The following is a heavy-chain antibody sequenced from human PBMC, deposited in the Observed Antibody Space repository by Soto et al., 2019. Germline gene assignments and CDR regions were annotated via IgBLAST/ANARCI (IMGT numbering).Heavy chain of an antibody. J-gene: IGHJ6*02. CDR3: ARDRSGYDFGGHFYGMDV. CDR2: IYYSGST. Sequence: QVQLQESGPGLVKPSQTLSLTCTVSGGSISSGDYYWSWIRQPPGKGLEWIGYIYYSGSTYYNPSLKSRVTISVDTSKNQFSLKLSSVTAADTAVCYCARDRSGYDFGGHFYGMDVWGQGTTVTVSS. CDR1: GGSISSGDYY. V-gene: IGHV4-30-4*01. D-gene: IGHD5-12*01.